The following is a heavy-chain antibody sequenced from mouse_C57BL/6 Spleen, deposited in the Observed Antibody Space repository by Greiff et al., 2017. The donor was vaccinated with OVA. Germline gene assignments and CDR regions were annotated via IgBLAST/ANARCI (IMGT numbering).Heavy chain of an antibody. V-gene: IGHV5-17*01. J-gene: IGHJ1*03. D-gene: IGHD1-1*01. Sequence: EVKVVESGGGLVKPGGSLKLSCAASGFTFSDYGMHWVRQAPEKGLEWVAYISSGSSTIYYADTVKGRFTISRDNAKNTLFLQMTSLRSEDTAMYYCARQGIITTVEARSIDVWGTGTTVTVSS. CDR2: ISSGSSTI. CDR1: GFTFSDYG. CDR3: ARQGIITTVEARSIDV.